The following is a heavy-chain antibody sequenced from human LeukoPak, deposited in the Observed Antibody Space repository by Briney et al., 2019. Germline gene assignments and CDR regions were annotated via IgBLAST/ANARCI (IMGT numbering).Heavy chain of an antibody. V-gene: IGHV3-7*01. CDR3: ARAWAYYDSWSGYYYFDY. J-gene: IGHJ4*02. CDR1: GFTFSSYW. Sequence: GGSLRLSCAASGFTFSSYWMSWVRQAPGKGLEWVANIKQDGSEKYYVDSVKGRFTISRDNAKNSLYLQMNSLRAEDTAVYYCARAWAYYDSWSGYYYFDYWGQGTLVTVSS. D-gene: IGHD3-3*01. CDR2: IKQDGSEK.